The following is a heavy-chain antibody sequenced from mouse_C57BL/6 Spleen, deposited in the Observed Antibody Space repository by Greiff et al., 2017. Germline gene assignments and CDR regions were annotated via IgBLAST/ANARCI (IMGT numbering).Heavy chain of an antibody. CDR2: INPNNGGT. CDR1: GYTFTDYY. CDR3: ARDYGNHYYAMDY. V-gene: IGHV1-26*01. J-gene: IGHJ4*01. D-gene: IGHD2-1*01. Sequence: VQLQQSGPELVKPGASVKISCKASGYTFTDYYMNWVKQSHGKSLEWIGDINPNNGGTSYNQKVKGKATLTVDKSSSTAYMELRSLTSEDSAVYYCARDYGNHYYAMDYWGQGTSVTVSS.